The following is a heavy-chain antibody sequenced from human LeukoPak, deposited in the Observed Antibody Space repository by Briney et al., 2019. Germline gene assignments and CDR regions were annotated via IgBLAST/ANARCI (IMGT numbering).Heavy chain of an antibody. CDR2: IYYSGST. Sequence: SETLSLTCTVSGGSISSYYWSWIRQPPGKGLEWIGYIYYSGSTNYNPSLKSRVTISVDTSKNQFSLKLSSVTAADTAVYYCARDGVVNRRGVDYWGQGTLVTVSS. J-gene: IGHJ4*02. CDR1: GGSISSYY. V-gene: IGHV4-59*01. D-gene: IGHD4-23*01. CDR3: ARDGVVNRRGVDY.